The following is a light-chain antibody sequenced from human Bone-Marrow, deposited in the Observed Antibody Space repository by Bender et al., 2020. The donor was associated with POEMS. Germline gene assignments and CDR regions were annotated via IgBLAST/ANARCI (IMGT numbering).Light chain of an antibody. CDR1: SIGSKI. CDR3: QVWDSTSDLVV. J-gene: IGLJ2*01. Sequence: YVLTQPPSVSVAPGQTARITCGGNSIGSKIVHWYQQKPGQAPVLVVYDDTDRPSGIPERFSGSNSGNTATLTISRVEAGDEADYYCQVWDSTSDLVVFGGGTKLTVL. CDR2: DDT. V-gene: IGLV3-21*02.